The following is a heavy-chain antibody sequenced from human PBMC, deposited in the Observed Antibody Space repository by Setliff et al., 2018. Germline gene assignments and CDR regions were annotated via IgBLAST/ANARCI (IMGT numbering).Heavy chain of an antibody. CDR1: GGTFKNYG. D-gene: IGHD5-18*01. J-gene: IGHJ6*03. CDR2: IIPIFGTT. Sequence: ASVKVSCKASGGTFKNYGISWVRQAPGQGLEWMGGIIPIFGTTNYAQEFQGRVTIITDESTSTAYMELSSLRFEDTAVYYCAREGVDTRSSTDYRYYMDLWGKGTTVTVSS. V-gene: IGHV1-69*05. CDR3: AREGVDTRSSTDYRYYMDL.